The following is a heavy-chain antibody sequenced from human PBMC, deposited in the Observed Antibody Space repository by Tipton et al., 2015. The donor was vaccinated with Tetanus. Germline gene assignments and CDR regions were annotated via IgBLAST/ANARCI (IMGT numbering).Heavy chain of an antibody. D-gene: IGHD2-21*01. CDR2: ISYDGNYK. V-gene: IGHV3-30*03. Sequence: SLRLSCAASGFTFSTFGMHWVRQAPGKGLEGVATISYDGNYKYYSDSVKGRFPISRDNAKNTLYLQVNSLRAEDTAVYYCVRDRYLHLALVIAAKISFVFYSWGPGSFVPVSS. CDR3: VRDRYLHLALVIAAKISFVFYS. CDR1: GFTFSTFG. J-gene: IGHJ5*02.